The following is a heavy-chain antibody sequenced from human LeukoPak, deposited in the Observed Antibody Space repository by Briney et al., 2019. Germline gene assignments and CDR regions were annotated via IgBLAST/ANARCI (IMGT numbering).Heavy chain of an antibody. V-gene: IGHV3-7*03. D-gene: IGHD5-12*01. CDR2: IKEDGSEK. CDR3: ARKGYGDY. J-gene: IGHJ4*02. CDR1: GFTYSNYW. Sequence: PGGSLRLSCAASGFTYSNYWMSWVRQAPGKELEWVANIKEDGSEKYYVHSVKGRFTISRDNAKNALYLQVNSLRAEDTAVYYCARKGYGDYWGQGTLVTVSS.